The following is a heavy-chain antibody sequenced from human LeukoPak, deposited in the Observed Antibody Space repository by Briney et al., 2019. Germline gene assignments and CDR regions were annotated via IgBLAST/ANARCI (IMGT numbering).Heavy chain of an antibody. CDR3: AKGITYYYDSSGVDYFDY. Sequence: PGGSLRLSCAASGFTFSSYAMSWVRQAPGKGLEWVSVISGSGGSTYYAGSVKGRFTISRDNSKNTLYLQMNSLRAEDTAAYYCAKGITYYYDSSGVDYFDYWGQGTLVTVSS. CDR1: GFTFSSYA. V-gene: IGHV3-23*01. D-gene: IGHD3-22*01. J-gene: IGHJ4*02. CDR2: ISGSGGST.